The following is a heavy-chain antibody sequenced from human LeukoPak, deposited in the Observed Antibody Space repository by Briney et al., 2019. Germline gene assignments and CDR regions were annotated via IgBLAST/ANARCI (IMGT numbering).Heavy chain of an antibody. V-gene: IGHV4-59*08. J-gene: IGHJ4*02. D-gene: IGHD3-10*01. CDR3: ARHTMVRGVIDY. CDR1: GGSISSYY. Sequence: SETLSLTCTASGGSISSYYWSWIRQPPGKGLEWIGYIYYSGGTNYNPSLKSRVTISVDTSKNQFSLKLSSVTAADTAVYYCARHTMVRGVIDYWGQGTLVTVSS. CDR2: IYYSGGT.